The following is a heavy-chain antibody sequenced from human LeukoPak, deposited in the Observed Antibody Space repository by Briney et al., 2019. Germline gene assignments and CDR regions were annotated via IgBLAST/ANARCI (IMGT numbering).Heavy chain of an antibody. CDR2: IHPGDSDS. J-gene: IGHJ4*02. CDR1: GYSFTSHW. V-gene: IGHV5-51*01. D-gene: IGHD2-2*02. Sequence: GESLKISCKGSGYSFTSHWIGWVRQMPGKGLEWMGIIHPGDSDSRYSPSFQGQVTISADTSINIAYLQWSSLRASDTAMYYCARPKGYCTTTTCYISFDYWGQGTLVTVSS. CDR3: ARPKGYCTTTTCYISFDY.